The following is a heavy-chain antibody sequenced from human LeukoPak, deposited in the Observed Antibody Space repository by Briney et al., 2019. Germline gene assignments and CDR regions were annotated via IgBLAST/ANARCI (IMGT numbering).Heavy chain of an antibody. CDR3: ARRLRTNYDSSGYLLNP. CDR2: INHSGST. V-gene: IGHV4-34*01. D-gene: IGHD3-22*01. Sequence: PSETLSLTCADHGGALSGYYWSWIRQPPGKGLEWIREINHSGSTNYNPSLKSRVTISVDTSKNQFSLKLSSVTAADTAVYYCARRLRTNYDSSGYLLNPWGQGTLVTVSS. CDR1: GGALSGYY. J-gene: IGHJ5*02.